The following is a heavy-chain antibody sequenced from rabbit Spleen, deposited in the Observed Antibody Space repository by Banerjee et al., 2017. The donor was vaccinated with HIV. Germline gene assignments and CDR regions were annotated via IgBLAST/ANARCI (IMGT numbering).Heavy chain of an antibody. V-gene: IGHV1S45*01. J-gene: IGHJ6*01. CDR1: GFSFSDRDG. CDR2: IKSATGKG. D-gene: IGHD1-1*01. Sequence: QEQLEESGGGLVKPEGSLTLTCTASGFSFSDRDGMCWVRQAPGKGLEWIACIKSATGKGVYATWATGRFTISRTSSTTVTLQMTSMTVADTATYFCARDTSSSFSSYGMDLWGPGTLVTVS. CDR3: ARDTSSSFSSYGMDL.